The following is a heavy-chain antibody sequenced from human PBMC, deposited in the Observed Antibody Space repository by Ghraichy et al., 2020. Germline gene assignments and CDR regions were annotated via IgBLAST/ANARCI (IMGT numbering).Heavy chain of an antibody. CDR1: GYTFTSYG. D-gene: IGHD3-3*01. V-gene: IGHV1-18*01. CDR3: ARDSPTTYDFWSGYYNYYYYGMDV. CDR2: ISAYNGNT. J-gene: IGHJ6*02. Sequence: ASVKVSCKASGYTFTSYGISWVRQAPGQGLEWMGWISAYNGNTNYAQKLQGRVTMTTDTSTSTAYMELRSLRSDDTAVYYCARDSPTTYDFWSGYYNYYYYGMDVWGQGTTVTVSS.